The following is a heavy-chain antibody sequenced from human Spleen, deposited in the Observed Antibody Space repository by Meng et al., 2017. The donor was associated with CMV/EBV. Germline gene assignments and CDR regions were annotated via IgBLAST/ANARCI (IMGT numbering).Heavy chain of an antibody. Sequence: GESLKISCAASGFTVSSNYMSWVRQAPGKGLEWVSVIYSGGSTYYADSVKGRFTISRDNSKNMLHLQMSSLRAEDTALYYCARTKYDFWSGYFDSWCQGTLVTVSS. CDR1: GFTVSSNY. V-gene: IGHV3-53*01. J-gene: IGHJ4*02. CDR2: IYSGGST. D-gene: IGHD3-3*01. CDR3: ARTKYDFWSGYFDS.